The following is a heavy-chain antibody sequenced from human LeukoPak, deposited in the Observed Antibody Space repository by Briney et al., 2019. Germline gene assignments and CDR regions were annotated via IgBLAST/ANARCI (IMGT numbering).Heavy chain of an antibody. V-gene: IGHV3-7*01. J-gene: IGHJ6*03. CDR2: IKQDGSEK. CDR3: ARVEGSSWHYYYYYMDV. D-gene: IGHD6-13*01. CDR1: GFTFSTYG. Sequence: GGTLRLSCAASGFTFSTYGMNWVRQAPGKGLEWVANIKQDGSEKYYVDSVKGRFTISRDNAKNSLYLQMNSLRAEDTAVYYCARVEGSSWHYYYYYMDVWGKGTTVTISS.